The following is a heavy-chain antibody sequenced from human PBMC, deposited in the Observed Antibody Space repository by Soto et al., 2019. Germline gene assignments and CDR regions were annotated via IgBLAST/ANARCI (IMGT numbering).Heavy chain of an antibody. D-gene: IGHD3-3*01. CDR3: ARDESATGYDFWSGYSAANWFDP. Sequence: ASVKVSCKASGYTFTSYGISWVRQAPGQGLEWMGWISAYNGNTNYAQKLQGRVTMTTDTSTSAAYMELRSLRSDDTAVYYCARDESATGYDFWSGYSAANWFDPWGQGTLVTVSS. CDR2: ISAYNGNT. CDR1: GYTFTSYG. J-gene: IGHJ5*02. V-gene: IGHV1-18*01.